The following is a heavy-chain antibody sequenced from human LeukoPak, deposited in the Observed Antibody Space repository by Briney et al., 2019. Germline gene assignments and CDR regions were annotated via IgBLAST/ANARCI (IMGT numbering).Heavy chain of an antibody. J-gene: IGHJ4*02. CDR3: AKDRSSWYYPFDY. V-gene: IGHV3-23*01. Sequence: GGSLRLSCAASGFTFSSYAMSWVRQAPGKGLEWVSVVSGGGHNTYYADSVKGRFTISRDNSKNTLYLQMNSLRAEDTAVYYCAKDRSSWYYPFDYWGQGTLVTVSS. D-gene: IGHD6-13*01. CDR1: GFTFSSYA. CDR2: VSGGGHNT.